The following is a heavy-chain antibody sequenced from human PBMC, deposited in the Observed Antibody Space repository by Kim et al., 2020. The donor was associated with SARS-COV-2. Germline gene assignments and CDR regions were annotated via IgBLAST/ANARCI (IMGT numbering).Heavy chain of an antibody. CDR1: GFTFSSYG. D-gene: IGHD2-8*01. CDR2: ISYDGSNK. J-gene: IGHJ6*02. V-gene: IGHV3-30*18. CDR3: AKDRYAHYYGMDV. Sequence: GGSLRLSCAASGFTFSSYGMHWVRQAPGKGLEWVAVISYDGSNKYYADSVKGRFTISRDNSKNTLYLQMNSLRAEDTAVYYCAKDRYAHYYGMDVWGQGTTVTVSS.